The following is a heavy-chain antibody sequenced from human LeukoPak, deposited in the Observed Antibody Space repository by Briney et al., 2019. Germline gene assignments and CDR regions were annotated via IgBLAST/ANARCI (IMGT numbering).Heavy chain of an antibody. Sequence: GGSLRLSCASSGFTFRIYGMTWVRQAPGKGLEWVAVFSGRCESRTFYADSVKGRFTMSRDNSRNKVHLEMSSLRVEDTAIYYCTRGLSRRWLGQYFDHWAQGPVVPVFS. D-gene: IGHD5-24*01. CDR3: TRGLSRRWLGQYFDH. J-gene: IGHJ4*02. V-gene: IGHV3-23*01. CDR1: GFTFRIYG. CDR2: FSGRCESRT.